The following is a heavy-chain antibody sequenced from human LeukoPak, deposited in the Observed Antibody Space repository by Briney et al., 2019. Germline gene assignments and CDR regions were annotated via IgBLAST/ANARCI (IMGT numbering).Heavy chain of an antibody. CDR1: GGSISSGDYY. D-gene: IGHD2-21*02. V-gene: IGHV4-30-4*01. CDR3: AREGPHDCCFFDY. Sequence: PSQTLSLTCTVSGGSISSGDYYWSWIRQPPGKGLEWIGYIYYSGSTYYNPSLKSRVTISVDTSKNQFSLKLSSVTAADTAVYYCAREGPHDCCFFDYWGQETLVTVSS. CDR2: IYYSGST. J-gene: IGHJ4*02.